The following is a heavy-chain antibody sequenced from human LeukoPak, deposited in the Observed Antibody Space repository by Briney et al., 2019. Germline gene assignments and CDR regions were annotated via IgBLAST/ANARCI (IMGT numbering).Heavy chain of an antibody. V-gene: IGHV1-18*01. CDR3: ARAGVPAAILDYYYYYMDV. D-gene: IGHD2-2*02. Sequence: GASVKVSCKASGYTFTSYGISWVRQAPGQGLEWMGWISAYNGNTNYAQKLQGRVTMTTDTSTSTAYMELRSLRSDDTAVYYCARAGVPAAILDYYYYYMDVWGKGTTVTISS. CDR2: ISAYNGNT. J-gene: IGHJ6*03. CDR1: GYTFTSYG.